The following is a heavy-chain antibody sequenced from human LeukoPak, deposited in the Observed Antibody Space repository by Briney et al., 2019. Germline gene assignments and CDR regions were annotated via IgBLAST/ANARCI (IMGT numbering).Heavy chain of an antibody. Sequence: ASVKVSCKASGYTFTSYAMNWVRQAPGQGLEWMGWINTNTGNPTYAQGFTGRFVFSLDTSVSTAYLQISSLKAEDTAVYYCARDRQAYGDYEGYYYYYYYMDVWGKGTTVTVSS. V-gene: IGHV7-4-1*02. D-gene: IGHD4-17*01. CDR2: INTNTGNP. CDR1: GYTFTSYA. J-gene: IGHJ6*03. CDR3: ARDRQAYGDYEGYYYYYYYMDV.